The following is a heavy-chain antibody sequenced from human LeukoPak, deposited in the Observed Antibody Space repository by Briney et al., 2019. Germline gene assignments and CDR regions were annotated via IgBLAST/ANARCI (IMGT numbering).Heavy chain of an antibody. CDR1: GFTFSSYA. J-gene: IGHJ4*02. Sequence: RGSLRLSCAASGFTFSSYAMSWVRQAPGKGLEWVSVISGSGGSTDYADSVKGRFTISRDNSKNTLYLQMNSLRAEDTAVYYCARRDWYDYDTSRGYYFDSWGQGTLVTVSS. CDR3: ARRDWYDYDTSRGYYFDS. D-gene: IGHD3-22*01. V-gene: IGHV3-23*01. CDR2: ISGSGGST.